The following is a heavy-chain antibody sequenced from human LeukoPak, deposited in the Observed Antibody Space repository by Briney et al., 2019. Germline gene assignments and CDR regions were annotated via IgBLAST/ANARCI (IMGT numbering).Heavy chain of an antibody. CDR3: ARDLTKGATIKFPHL. Sequence: ASVKVSCKASGYTFTSYYMHWVRQGPGQGLEWMGIINPSGGSTSYAQKFQGRVTMTRDTSTSTVYMELSSLRSEDTAVYYCARDLTKGATIKFPHLWGQGTLVTVSS. V-gene: IGHV1-46*01. CDR1: GYTFTSYY. J-gene: IGHJ4*02. CDR2: INPSGGST. D-gene: IGHD1-26*01.